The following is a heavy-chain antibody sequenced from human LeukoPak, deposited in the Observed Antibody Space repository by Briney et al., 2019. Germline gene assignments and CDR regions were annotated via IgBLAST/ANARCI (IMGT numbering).Heavy chain of an antibody. J-gene: IGHJ4*02. CDR1: GYTLTELS. V-gene: IGHV1-24*01. CDR3: ATGYGQWLEDGSY. Sequence: ASVKVSCMLSGYTLTELSMHWVRQAHEEGREWMGGFDPEDGETIYAQKFQGRVTITEDTSTDTAYMELSSLRSEDTAVYYCATGYGQWLEDGSYWGQGTLVTVSS. CDR2: FDPEDGET. D-gene: IGHD6-19*01.